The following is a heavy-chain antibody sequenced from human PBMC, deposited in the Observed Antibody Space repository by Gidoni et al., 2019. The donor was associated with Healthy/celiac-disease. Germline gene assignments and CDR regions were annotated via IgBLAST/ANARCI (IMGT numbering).Heavy chain of an antibody. CDR2: ISSSSSYI. V-gene: IGHV3-21*01. CDR1: GFTFSRYS. J-gene: IGHJ3*02. Sequence: EVQLVESGGGLVKPGGSLRLSCAASGFTFSRYSMNWVRQAPGKGLEWFSSISSSSSYIYYAESVKGRFTISRDNAKNSLYLQMNSLRAEDTAVYYCARDRGTGLDAFDIWGQGTMVTVSS. CDR3: ARDRGTGLDAFDI. D-gene: IGHD7-27*01.